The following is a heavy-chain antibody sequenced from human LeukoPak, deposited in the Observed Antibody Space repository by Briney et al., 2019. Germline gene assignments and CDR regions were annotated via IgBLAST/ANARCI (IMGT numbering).Heavy chain of an antibody. CDR1: GYTFTSYA. J-gene: IGHJ5*02. CDR2: IIPIFGTA. V-gene: IGHV1-69*13. CDR3: AREDIVVVPAATVTRLDP. D-gene: IGHD2-2*01. Sequence: SVKVSCKASGYTFTSYAISWVRQAPGQGLEWMGGIIPIFGTANYAQKFQGRVTITADESTSTAYMELSSLRSEDTAVYYCAREDIVVVPAATVTRLDPWGQGTLVTVSS.